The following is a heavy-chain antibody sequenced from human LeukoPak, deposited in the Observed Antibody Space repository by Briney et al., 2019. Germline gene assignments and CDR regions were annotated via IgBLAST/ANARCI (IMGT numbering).Heavy chain of an antibody. CDR2: IRRSGSII. Sequence: PGGSLRLSCAASGFTISNYEMNWVRQAPGKGLEWVSHIRRSGSIIYYADSVKGRFTISRDNAKNSLYLQMNSLRAEDTAVYYCAKDVGEWSETDAFHIWGQGTRVTVSS. V-gene: IGHV3-48*03. D-gene: IGHD3-16*01. CDR3: AKDVGEWSETDAFHI. CDR1: GFTISNYE. J-gene: IGHJ3*02.